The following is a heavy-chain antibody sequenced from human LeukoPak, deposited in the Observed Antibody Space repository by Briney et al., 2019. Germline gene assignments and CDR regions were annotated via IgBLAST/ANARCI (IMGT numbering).Heavy chain of an antibody. CDR1: GYTFTAYY. D-gene: IGHD3-16*01. J-gene: IGHJ4*02. CDR2: IRPGDTRT. Sequence: ASVKVSCKASGYTFTAYYIQWVRQAPGQGLKWMGTIRPGDTRTTYAQKFQGRVTMTWDMSTTTGYMELSSLRSEDTAVYYCVREKSGGTYDYWGQGTLVAVSS. CDR3: VREKSGGTYDY. V-gene: IGHV1-46*01.